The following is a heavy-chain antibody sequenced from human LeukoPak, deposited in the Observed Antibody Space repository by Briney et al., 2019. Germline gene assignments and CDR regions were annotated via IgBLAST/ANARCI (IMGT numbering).Heavy chain of an antibody. J-gene: IGHJ2*01. Sequence: SETLSLTCTVSGGSISSGDYYWSWIRQPPGKGLEWIGYIYYSGSTYYNLSLKSRVTISVDTSKNQFSLKLSSVTAADTAVYYCASDLGPPSSVTHWYFDLWGRGTLVTVSS. CDR2: IYYSGST. CDR3: ASDLGPPSSVTHWYFDL. D-gene: IGHD2-21*02. V-gene: IGHV4-30-4*01. CDR1: GGSISSGDYY.